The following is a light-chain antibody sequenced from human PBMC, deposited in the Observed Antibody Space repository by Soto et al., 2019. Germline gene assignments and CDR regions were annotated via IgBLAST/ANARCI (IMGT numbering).Light chain of an antibody. CDR3: QHGSDWPPFT. CDR2: DAS. V-gene: IGKV3-11*01. J-gene: IGKJ5*01. Sequence: EIVLTQSPASLSLSPGERATLSCRASQSVNSNLAWYQHKPGQAPRLLIYDASNRATGIPARFSGSGSGTDFTLTVSSLEPEDFAVYYCQHGSDWPPFTFGQGTRWRL. CDR1: QSVNSN.